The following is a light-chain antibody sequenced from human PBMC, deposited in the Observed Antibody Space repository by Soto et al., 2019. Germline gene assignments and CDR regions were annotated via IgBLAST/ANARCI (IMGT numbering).Light chain of an antibody. J-gene: IGKJ1*01. CDR3: QQSDKGPPQT. CDR1: QSVSSN. Sequence: EIVMTQSPTILSVSPGERATLSCRASQSVSSNLAWYQQKPGQPPRLLMYGVYTRAPGTPARFSGSGSVTEITLTICRLQSEDSAVYYCQQSDKGPPQTFGQGSKVEI. CDR2: GVY. V-gene: IGKV3D-15*01.